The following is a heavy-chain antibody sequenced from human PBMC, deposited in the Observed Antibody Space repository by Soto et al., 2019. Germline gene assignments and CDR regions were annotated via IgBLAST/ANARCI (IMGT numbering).Heavy chain of an antibody. Sequence: GESLKISCKGSGYSFTSYWISWVRQMPVKGLEWMGRIDPSDSYTNYSPSFQGHVTISADKSISTAYLQWSSLKASNTAMYYCARRYCGGDCYSENWFDPWGQGTLVTVSS. CDR3: ARRYCGGDCYSENWFDP. CDR1: GYSFTSYW. V-gene: IGHV5-10-1*01. J-gene: IGHJ5*02. D-gene: IGHD2-21*02. CDR2: IDPSDSYT.